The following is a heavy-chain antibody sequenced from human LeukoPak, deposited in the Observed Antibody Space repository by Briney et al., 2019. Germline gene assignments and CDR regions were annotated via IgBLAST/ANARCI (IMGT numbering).Heavy chain of an antibody. CDR2: MWFGATT. CDR1: GDSISSSNSY. CDR3: ARGRRGSYFQDY. J-gene: IGHJ4*02. Sequence: PSGTLSLTCTVSGDSISSSNSYWGWIRQPPGKGLEWMGSMWFGATTSYDPSLKSRVTISIDPSKNQFSLKLSSVTAADTALYYCARGRRGSYFQDYWGQGTLVAVSS. V-gene: IGHV4-39*07. D-gene: IGHD1-26*01.